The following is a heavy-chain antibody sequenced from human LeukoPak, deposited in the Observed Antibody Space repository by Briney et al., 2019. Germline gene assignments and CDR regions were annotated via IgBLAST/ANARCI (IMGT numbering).Heavy chain of an antibody. CDR3: AKLVGTGAIPTDY. Sequence: PGGSLRLSCAASGFTFSSYSMNWVRQAPGKGLECVSVISASARNTDYADSVKGRFTISRDNSKNTLSLQMNSLRAEDTAIYYCAKLVGTGAIPTDYWGQGTLVTVSS. D-gene: IGHD1-1*01. V-gene: IGHV3-23*01. CDR2: ISASARNT. CDR1: GFTFSSYS. J-gene: IGHJ4*02.